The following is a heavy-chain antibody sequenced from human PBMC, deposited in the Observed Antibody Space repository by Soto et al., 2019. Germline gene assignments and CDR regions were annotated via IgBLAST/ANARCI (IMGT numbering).Heavy chain of an antibody. CDR2: ISYSGNT. J-gene: IGHJ3*02. CDR1: GGSVSSGGYY. D-gene: IGHD2-21*02. Sequence: QVQLQESGPGLVKPSQTLSLTCTVSGGSVSSGGYYWSWIRQHPGKGLEWIGYISYSGNTYYNPSLKSRVTISVDTSKNQFSLKLTSVTAAVTAVYYCAKGKELVVTATDAFDIWGQGTMVTVSS. V-gene: IGHV4-31*03. CDR3: AKGKELVVTATDAFDI.